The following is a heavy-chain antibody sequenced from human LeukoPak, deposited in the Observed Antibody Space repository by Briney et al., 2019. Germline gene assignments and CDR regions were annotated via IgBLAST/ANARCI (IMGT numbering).Heavy chain of an antibody. D-gene: IGHD2-15*01. CDR2: ISGDESST. Sequence: GGSLRLSCAASGFTFSSYWMHWVRQAPGKGLVWLSRISGDESSTSYADSVKGRFTISRDNAKNSLYLQMHSLRAEDTAVYYCVRDNPRCCGVVPANIDDFWGQGTLVTVSS. CDR3: VRDNPRCCGVVPANIDDF. V-gene: IGHV3-74*01. J-gene: IGHJ4*02. CDR1: GFTFSSYW.